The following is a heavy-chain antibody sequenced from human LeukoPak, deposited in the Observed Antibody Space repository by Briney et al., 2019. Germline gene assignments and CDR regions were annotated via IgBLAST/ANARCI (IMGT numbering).Heavy chain of an antibody. CDR2: IWYDGSNK. D-gene: IGHD3-22*01. J-gene: IGHJ6*02. Sequence: GGSLRLSCAASGFTFSSYGMPWVRQAPGKGLEWVAVIWYDGSNKYYADSVKGRFTISRDNSKNTLYLQMNSLRAEDTAVYYWGRKPYYYNSSRDVGGQGPRVTVPS. V-gene: IGHV3-33*01. CDR1: GFTFSSYG. CDR3: GRKPYYYNSSRDV.